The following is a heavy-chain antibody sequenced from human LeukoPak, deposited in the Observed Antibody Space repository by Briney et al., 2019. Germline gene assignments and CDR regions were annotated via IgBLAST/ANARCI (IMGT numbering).Heavy chain of an antibody. CDR2: IYYSGST. D-gene: IGHD6-19*01. J-gene: IGHJ5*02. CDR1: GGSISSYY. V-gene: IGHV4-59*01. Sequence: SETLSLTCTVPGGSISSYYWSWIRQPPGKGLEWIGYIYYSGSTNYNPSLKSRVTISVDTSKNQFSLKLSSVTAADTAVYYCARGYSSGWYLLGDNWFDPWGQGTLVTVSS. CDR3: ARGYSSGWYLLGDNWFDP.